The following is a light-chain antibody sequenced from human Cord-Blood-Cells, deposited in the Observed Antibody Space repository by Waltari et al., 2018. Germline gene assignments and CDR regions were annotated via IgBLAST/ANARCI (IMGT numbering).Light chain of an antibody. CDR3: CSFTSRSTWV. J-gene: IGLJ3*02. Sequence: QSALPQPASESRSPGQSITISCTGTSSDVCGYNYVYWYQQHPGKVPKLLIFDVSDRPSGVSNRFSGSKSGNTASLTISGLQAEDESHYYCCSFTSRSTWVFGGGTKLTVL. V-gene: IGLV2-14*03. CDR2: DVS. CDR1: SSDVCGYNY.